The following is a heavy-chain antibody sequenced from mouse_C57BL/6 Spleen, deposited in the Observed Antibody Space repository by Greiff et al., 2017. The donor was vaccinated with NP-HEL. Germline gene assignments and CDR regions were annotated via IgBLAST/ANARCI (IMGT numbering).Heavy chain of an antibody. J-gene: IGHJ2*01. V-gene: IGHV1-15*01. CDR2: IDPETGGT. CDR3: TRGGTDY. CDR1: GYTFTDYE. Sequence: VQLQESGAELVRPGASVTLSCKASGYTFTDYEMHWVKQTPVHGLEWIGAIDPETGGTAYNQKFKGKAILTADKSSSTAYMELRSLTSEDSAVYYCTRGGTDYWGQGTTLTVSS. D-gene: IGHD4-1*01.